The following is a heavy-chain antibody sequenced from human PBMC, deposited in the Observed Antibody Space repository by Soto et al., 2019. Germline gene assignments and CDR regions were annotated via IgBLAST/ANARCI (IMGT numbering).Heavy chain of an antibody. CDR2: VSHDGRNT. Sequence: GGSLRLSCAASGFTFSDYAMHWVRQAPGKGLEWVAVVSHDGRNTHYAGSVKGRFTISRDNAKNSLYLQMNSLRDEDTAVYYCAREGGWLNWFDPWGQGTLVTVS. J-gene: IGHJ5*02. V-gene: IGHV3-30*03. CDR1: GFTFSDYA. CDR3: AREGGWLNWFDP. D-gene: IGHD6-19*01.